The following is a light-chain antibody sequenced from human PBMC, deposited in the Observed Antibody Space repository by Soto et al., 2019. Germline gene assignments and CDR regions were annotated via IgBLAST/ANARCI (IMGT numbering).Light chain of an antibody. CDR3: QQYGSSSWT. J-gene: IGKJ1*01. Sequence: EIVLTQSPGTLSLSPGERATLSCRASQSVSSSYLAWYQQKPGQAPRLLIYGTSSRATAIPDRFSGSGSGTDFTLTISRLEPEDFAVYYCQQYGSSSWTFGQGTKVDSK. CDR1: QSVSSSY. CDR2: GTS. V-gene: IGKV3-20*01.